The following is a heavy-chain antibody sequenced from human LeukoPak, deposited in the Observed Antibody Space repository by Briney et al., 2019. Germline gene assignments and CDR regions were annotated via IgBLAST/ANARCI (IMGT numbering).Heavy chain of an antibody. V-gene: IGHV3-7*01. CDR1: GFILSRYW. D-gene: IGHD2-2*01. Sequence: GGSLRLSCAVCGFILSRYWRSWVRKAPGKGLEWVANIKQDGSEKYYVDSVKGRFTISRDNAKNSLYLQMNSLRAEDTAVYYCARDDCSSISCYHNWFDPWGQGTLVTVSS. CDR3: ARDDCSSISCYHNWFDP. J-gene: IGHJ5*02. CDR2: IKQDGSEK.